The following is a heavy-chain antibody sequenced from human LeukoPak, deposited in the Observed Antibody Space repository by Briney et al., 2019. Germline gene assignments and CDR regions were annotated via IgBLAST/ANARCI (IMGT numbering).Heavy chain of an antibody. Sequence: SETLSLTCTVSGGSIISNNHYWGWTRQPPGKGLEWFGSISYSGNTAYNPSLRSRVTISVDTSKNQFSLKVNSVTAADTAVYYCARSSCSSTSCYPRMDVWGQGTTVTVSS. CDR3: ARSSCSSTSCYPRMDV. CDR2: ISYSGNT. J-gene: IGHJ6*02. V-gene: IGHV4-39*01. D-gene: IGHD2-2*01. CDR1: GGSIISNNHY.